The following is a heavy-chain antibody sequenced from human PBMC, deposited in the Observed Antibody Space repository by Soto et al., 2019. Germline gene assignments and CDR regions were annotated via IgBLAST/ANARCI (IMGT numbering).Heavy chain of an antibody. CDR3: ARSRGYTYDHYGIDV. J-gene: IGHJ6*02. CDR2: MNPNSGNT. D-gene: IGHD5-18*01. V-gene: IGHV1-8*01. CDR1: GYTFTSYD. Sequence: GASVKVSCKASGYTFTSYDIMWVRQAAGQGLERMGWMNPNSGNTARAQKFQGRVTMTRSTSISTAYMELSSLRSDDTAVYYCARSRGYTYDHYGIDVCGQGPTVTVYS.